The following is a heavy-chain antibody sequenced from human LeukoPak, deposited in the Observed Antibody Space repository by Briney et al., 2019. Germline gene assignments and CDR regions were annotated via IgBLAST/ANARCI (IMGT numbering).Heavy chain of an antibody. CDR2: IIPILGIA. D-gene: IGHD3-10*01. V-gene: IGHV1-69*04. CDR1: GGTFSSYA. Sequence: GASVKVSCKASGGTFSSYAISWVRQAPGQGLEWMGRIIPILGIANYAQKFQGRVTITADKSTSTAYMELSSLRSEDTAVYYCASAYYYGSGSYGHDYWGQGTLDTVSS. J-gene: IGHJ4*02. CDR3: ASAYYYGSGSYGHDY.